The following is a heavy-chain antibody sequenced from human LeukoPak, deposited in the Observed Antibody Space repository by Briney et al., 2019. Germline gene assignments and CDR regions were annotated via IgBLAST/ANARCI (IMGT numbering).Heavy chain of an antibody. J-gene: IGHJ4*02. D-gene: IGHD3-22*01. Sequence: SVKVSCKASGGTFSSYAISWVRQAPGQGLEWMGRIIPILGIANYAQKFQGRVTITADKSTSTAYMELSSLRSEDTVVYYCAKDTPYDSSGYSHFDYWGQGTLVTVSS. CDR2: IIPILGIA. CDR1: GGTFSSYA. V-gene: IGHV1-69*04. CDR3: AKDTPYDSSGYSHFDY.